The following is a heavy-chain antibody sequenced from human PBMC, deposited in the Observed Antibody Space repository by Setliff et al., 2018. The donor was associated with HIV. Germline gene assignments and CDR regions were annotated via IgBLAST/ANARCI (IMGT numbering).Heavy chain of an antibody. J-gene: IGHJ4*02. Sequence: GGSLRLSCAASGFTFSSYAMNWVRQAPGKGLEWVSTIIPSGGSTYYADSVKGRFTISRDNSKNTVYLQMNSLRAEDTALYYCAKVKVPTTDLYFLDYWGQGTPVTVSS. D-gene: IGHD1-1*01. CDR2: IIPSGGST. CDR1: GFTFSSYA. CDR3: AKVKVPTTDLYFLDY. V-gene: IGHV3-23*01.